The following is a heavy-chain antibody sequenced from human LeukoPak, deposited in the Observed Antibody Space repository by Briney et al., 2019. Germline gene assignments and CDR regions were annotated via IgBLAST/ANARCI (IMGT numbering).Heavy chain of an antibody. CDR2: ISSSSSYI. Sequence: GGSLRLSCVASGFTFSSYSMNWVRQAPGKGLEWVSSISSSSSYIYYADSVKGRFTSSRDNAKNSLYLQMNSLRAEDTAVYYCAELGITMIGGVWGKGTTVTISS. D-gene: IGHD3-10*02. V-gene: IGHV3-21*06. J-gene: IGHJ6*04. CDR1: GFTFSSYS. CDR3: AELGITMIGGV.